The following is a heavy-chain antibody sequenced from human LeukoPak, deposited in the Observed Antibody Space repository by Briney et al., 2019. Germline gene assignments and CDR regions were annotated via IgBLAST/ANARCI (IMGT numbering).Heavy chain of an antibody. CDR1: GYTFTSYG. V-gene: IGHV1-18*01. CDR3: ARGSYYCSGGSCYSGYFDY. CDR2: ISAYNGNT. Sequence: ASVKDSCKASGYTFTSYGISWVRQAPGQGREWRGWISAYNGNTNYAQTLQGRVTITKDTYTRTDYMELRSLRSDDTAVYYCARGSYYCSGGSCYSGYFDYWGQGTLVTVSS. J-gene: IGHJ4*02. D-gene: IGHD2-15*01.